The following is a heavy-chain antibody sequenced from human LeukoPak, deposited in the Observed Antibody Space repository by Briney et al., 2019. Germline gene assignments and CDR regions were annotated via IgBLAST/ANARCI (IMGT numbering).Heavy chain of an antibody. D-gene: IGHD2-2*01. V-gene: IGHV1-2*02. CDR1: GYTFTAYY. CDR3: ARDRPVATYYYNGMDV. J-gene: IGHJ6*02. Sequence: ASVKVSCKASGYTFTAYYMHWVRQAPGQGLEWMGWINPSSGGTNYAQKFQGRVTMTRDTSISTAYMELSRLRSDDTAVYYCARDRPVATYYYNGMDVWGQGTTVTVSS. CDR2: INPSSGGT.